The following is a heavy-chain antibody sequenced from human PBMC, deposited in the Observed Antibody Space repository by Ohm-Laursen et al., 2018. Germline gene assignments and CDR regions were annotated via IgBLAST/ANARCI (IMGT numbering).Heavy chain of an antibody. Sequence: SLRLSCAASGFTFSNYAMNWVRQAPGKGLEWVSAVSGRGDSTYFTDSMKGRFTISRDNSKNTLYLQMSSLRAEDTAVYYCAKDQRPWGQGTLVTVSS. V-gene: IGHV3-23*01. J-gene: IGHJ5*02. CDR3: AKDQRP. CDR2: VSGRGDST. CDR1: GFTFSNYA.